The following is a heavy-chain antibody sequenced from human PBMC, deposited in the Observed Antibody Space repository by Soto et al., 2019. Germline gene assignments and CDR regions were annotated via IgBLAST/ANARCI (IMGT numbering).Heavy chain of an antibody. Sequence: QVPLVQSGAEVKKPGASVKVSCKASGYTFTSYGISWVRQAPGQGLEWMGWISAYNGNTNYAQKLQGRVTMTTDTCTSTAYRELRSLRSDDTAVYYCARDQPQYYYDSSGYFDYWGQGTLVTVSS. D-gene: IGHD3-22*01. CDR2: ISAYNGNT. V-gene: IGHV1-18*01. CDR1: GYTFTSYG. CDR3: ARDQPQYYYDSSGYFDY. J-gene: IGHJ4*02.